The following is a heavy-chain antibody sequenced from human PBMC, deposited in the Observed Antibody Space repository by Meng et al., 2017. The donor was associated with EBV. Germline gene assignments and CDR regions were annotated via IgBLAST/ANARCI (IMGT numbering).Heavy chain of an antibody. J-gene: IGHJ4*02. CDR2: IYHSGST. CDR3: ARRSLDYYDSSGFDY. CDR1: GGSISSSNW. D-gene: IGHD3-22*01. V-gene: IGHV4-4*02. Sequence: VTLQGSGPVLVKPSVTLSLTCAVSGGSISSSNWWSWVRQPPGKGLEWIGEIYHSGSTNYNPSLKSRVTISVDKSKNQFSLKLSSVTAADTAVYYCARRSLDYYDSSGFDYWGQGTLVTVSS.